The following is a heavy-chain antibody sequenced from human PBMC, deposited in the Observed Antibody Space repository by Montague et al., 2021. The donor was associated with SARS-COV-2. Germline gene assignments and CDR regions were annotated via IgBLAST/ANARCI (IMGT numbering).Heavy chain of an antibody. CDR1: GFTFDDSA. V-gene: IGHV3-9*01. CDR2: ISWNSGSI. J-gene: IGHJ4*02. Sequence: SLRLSCAASGFTFDDSAMHWVRQAPGKGLEWVSGISWNSGSIGYXXSLKGRSTISRDNAKNSLYLQMNSLRAEDTALYYCAKAHYYDSSGYDNWGQGTLVTVSS. CDR3: AKAHYYDSSGYDN. D-gene: IGHD3-22*01.